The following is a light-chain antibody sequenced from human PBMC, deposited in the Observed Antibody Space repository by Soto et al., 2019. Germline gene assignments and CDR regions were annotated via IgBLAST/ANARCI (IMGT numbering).Light chain of an antibody. CDR1: SSDIGGYDY. Sequence: QSALTQPASVSGSPGQSITLSCTGTSSDIGGYDYVSWYQRHPGKAPKLIIYDVNNRPSGVSNRFSVSKSGNTASLTISGLQAGDEADYYCTSYASGSSHVVFGGGTKLTVL. CDR2: DVN. CDR3: TSYASGSSHVV. J-gene: IGLJ2*01. V-gene: IGLV2-14*01.